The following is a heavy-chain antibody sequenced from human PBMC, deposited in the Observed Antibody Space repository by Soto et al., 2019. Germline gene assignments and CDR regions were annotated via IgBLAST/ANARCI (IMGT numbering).Heavy chain of an antibody. CDR1: GGSISSGGYS. CDR2: NYHSGST. Sequence: QLQLQESGSGLVKPSQTLSLTCAVSGGSISSGGYSWSWIRQPPGKGLEWIGYNYHSGSTYYNPSLKSRVTISVDRSKNQFSLKLSSVTAADTAVYYCARVGDPYPGYYYGMDVWGQGTTVTVSS. J-gene: IGHJ6*02. D-gene: IGHD2-21*01. V-gene: IGHV4-30-2*01. CDR3: ARVGDPYPGYYYGMDV.